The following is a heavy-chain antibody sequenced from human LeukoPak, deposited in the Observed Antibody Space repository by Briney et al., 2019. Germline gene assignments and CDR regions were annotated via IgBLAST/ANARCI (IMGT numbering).Heavy chain of an antibody. V-gene: IGHV4-4*09. J-gene: IGHJ6*03. D-gene: IGHD5-12*01. CDR3: ARRGYSGYVRYYYMDV. CDR1: GGSISSYY. Sequence: SETLSLTCTVSGGSISSYYWSWIRQPPGKGLEWIGYIYTSGSTNYNPSLKSLVTISVDTSKNQFSLKLSSVTAADTAVYYCARRGYSGYVRYYYMDVWGKGTTVTVSS. CDR2: IYTSGST.